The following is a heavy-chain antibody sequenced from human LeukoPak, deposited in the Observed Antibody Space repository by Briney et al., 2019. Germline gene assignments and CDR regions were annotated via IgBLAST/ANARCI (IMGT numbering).Heavy chain of an antibody. Sequence: SETLSLTCTVSGGSISSYYWSWIRQPPGKGLEWIGYIYYSGSTNYNPSLKSRVTISVDTSKNQFPLKLSSVTAADTAVYYCARRRAGGRSFDIWGQGTMVTVPS. J-gene: IGHJ3*02. CDR1: GGSISSYY. CDR2: IYYSGST. V-gene: IGHV4-59*08. D-gene: IGHD3-10*01. CDR3: ARRRAGGRSFDI.